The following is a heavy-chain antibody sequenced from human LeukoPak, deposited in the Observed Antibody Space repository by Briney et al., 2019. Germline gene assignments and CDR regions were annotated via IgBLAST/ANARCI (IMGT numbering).Heavy chain of an antibody. V-gene: IGHV4-59*01. J-gene: IGHJ5*02. D-gene: IGHD6-19*01. Sequence: PSETLSLTCTVSGGSISSYYWSWIRQPPGKGLEWIGYIYYSGSTNYNPSLKSRVTISVDTSKNQFSLKLSSVTAADTAVYYCARGRTGYSSGWYWFEPWGQGTLVTVSS. CDR1: GGSISSYY. CDR3: ARGRTGYSSGWYWFEP. CDR2: IYYSGST.